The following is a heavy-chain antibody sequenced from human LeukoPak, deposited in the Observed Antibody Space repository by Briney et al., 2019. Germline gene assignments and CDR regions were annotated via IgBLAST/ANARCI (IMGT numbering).Heavy chain of an antibody. CDR3: TRWDCTTTGCYPFDY. CDR1: GFTFSGSA. J-gene: IGHJ4*02. V-gene: IGHV3-73*01. D-gene: IGHD2-2*01. CDR2: IRDKANSYAT. Sequence: GGSLRLSCAASGFTFSGSAIHWVRQASGKGLEWVGRIRDKANSYATAYIASVNGRFTISRDDSKNTAYLQMSSLKTEDTAVYDCTRWDCTTTGCYPFDYWGQGTLVTVSS.